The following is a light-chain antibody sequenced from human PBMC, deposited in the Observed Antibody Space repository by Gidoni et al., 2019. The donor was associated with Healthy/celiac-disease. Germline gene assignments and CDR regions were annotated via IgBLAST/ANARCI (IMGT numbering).Light chain of an antibody. J-gene: IGKJ4*01. CDR2: GAS. V-gene: IGKV3-20*01. CDR1: QSVSSSY. Sequence: ELVLTQSPGTLSLSPGERATLSCRASQSVSSSYLAWYQQKPGQAPRLLIYGASSRATGIPDRFSGSGSGTDFTLTISRLEPEDFAVYYCQQYGSSRLTFXGXTKVEIK. CDR3: QQYGSSRLT.